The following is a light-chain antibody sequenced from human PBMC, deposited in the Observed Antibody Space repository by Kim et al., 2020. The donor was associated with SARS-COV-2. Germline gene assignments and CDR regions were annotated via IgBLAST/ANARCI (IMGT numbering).Light chain of an antibody. J-gene: IGLJ3*02. CDR3: QVWDSSTAWV. CDR2: RDS. CDR1: NIGSKN. Sequence: ARGQTARITCGGNNIGSKNVHWYQQKPGQAPVLVIYRDSNRPSGIPERFSGSNSGNTATLTISRAQAGDEADYYCQVWDSSTAWVFGGGTKVTVL. V-gene: IGLV3-9*01.